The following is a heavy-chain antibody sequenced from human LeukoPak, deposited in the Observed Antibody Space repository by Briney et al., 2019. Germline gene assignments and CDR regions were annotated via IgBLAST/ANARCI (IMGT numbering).Heavy chain of an antibody. CDR3: ARVQVYYYYMDV. CDR1: GFTFSSYS. Sequence: RGSLRLSCAASGFTFSSYSMNWVRQAPGKGLEWVSSISSSSSYIYYADSVKGRFTISRDNAKNSLYLQMNSLRAEDTAVYYCARVQVYYYYMDVWGKGTTVTVSS. V-gene: IGHV3-21*01. CDR2: ISSSSSYI. J-gene: IGHJ6*03. D-gene: IGHD4-11*01.